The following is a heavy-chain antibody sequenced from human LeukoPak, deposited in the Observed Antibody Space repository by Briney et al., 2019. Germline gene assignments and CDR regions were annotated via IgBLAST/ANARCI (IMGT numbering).Heavy chain of an antibody. CDR1: GGSISRDTYY. CDR3: ARFQDNGDYFDH. J-gene: IGHJ4*02. V-gene: IGHV4-39*01. D-gene: IGHD4-17*01. CDR2: IYYSGTA. Sequence: SETLSLTCSVSGGSISRDTYYWSWIRQPPGRRLEWIGIIYYSGTAYYNPSLKGRVTMFVDTSKHQFSLKLTSVTATDTAVYYCARFQDNGDYFDHWGQGSLVTVSS.